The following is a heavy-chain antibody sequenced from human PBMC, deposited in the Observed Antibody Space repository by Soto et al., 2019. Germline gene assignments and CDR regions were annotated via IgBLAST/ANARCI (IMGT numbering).Heavy chain of an antibody. V-gene: IGHV6-1*01. CDR1: GDSVSSNSAA. Sequence: SQTLSLTCAISGDSVSSNSAAWNWIRQSPSRGLEWLGRTYYRSKWYNDYAVSVKSRITINPDTSKNQFSLQLNSVTPEDTAVYYCARTIVAAAGTKNNCFDPWGQGTLVTVSS. CDR2: TYYRSKWYN. D-gene: IGHD6-13*01. CDR3: ARTIVAAAGTKNNCFDP. J-gene: IGHJ5*02.